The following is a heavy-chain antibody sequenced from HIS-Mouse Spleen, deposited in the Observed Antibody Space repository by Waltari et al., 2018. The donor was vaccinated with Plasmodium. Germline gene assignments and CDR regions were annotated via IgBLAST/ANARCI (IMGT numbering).Heavy chain of an antibody. CDR3: ASSWYWYFDL. D-gene: IGHD6-13*01. J-gene: IGHJ2*01. CDR2: IKQDGSEK. V-gene: IGHV3-7*01. CDR1: GLTFRSYW. Sequence: EVQLVESGGGLVQPGGSLRRSCAASGLTFRSYWMSWVRQAPGKGLEWVANIKQDGSEKYYVDSVKGRFTISRDNAKNSLYLQMNSLRAEDTAVYYCASSWYWYFDLWGRGTLVTVSS.